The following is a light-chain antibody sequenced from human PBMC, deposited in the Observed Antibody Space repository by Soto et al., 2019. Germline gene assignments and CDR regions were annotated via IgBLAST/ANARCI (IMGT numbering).Light chain of an antibody. CDR2: LNSDGSH. V-gene: IGLV4-69*01. CDR3: QTWGTGIVV. CDR1: RGHSSYA. Sequence: QPVLTQSPSASASLGGSGKLPCTLSRGHSSYAIAWHQQQPEKGPRYLMKLNSDGSHSKGDGIPDRFSGSSSGAERYLTISSLQSEDEADYYCQTWGTGIVVFGGGTKLTVL. J-gene: IGLJ2*01.